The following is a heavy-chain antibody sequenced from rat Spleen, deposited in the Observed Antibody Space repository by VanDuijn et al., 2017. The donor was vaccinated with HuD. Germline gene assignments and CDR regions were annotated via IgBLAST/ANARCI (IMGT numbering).Heavy chain of an antibody. Sequence: EVQLQESGPGLVKPSQSLSLTCSVTGYSITSSYRWNWIRKFPGNKLEWMGYINNAGSTNYNPSLKSRISITRDTSKNQFFLQVNSVTTEDTATYYCTTVLQGHGFAYWGQGTLVTVSS. CDR1: GYSITSSYR. D-gene: IGHD1-1*01. V-gene: IGHV3-3*01. CDR3: TTVLQGHGFAY. CDR2: INNAGST. J-gene: IGHJ3*01.